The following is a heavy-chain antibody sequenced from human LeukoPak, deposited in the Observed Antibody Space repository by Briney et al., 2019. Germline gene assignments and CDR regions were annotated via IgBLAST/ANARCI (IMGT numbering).Heavy chain of an antibody. CDR3: ARASNRNIDYAFDI. D-gene: IGHD2/OR15-2a*01. Sequence: SETLSLTCTVSGGSISSYYWSWIRQPPGKGLEWIGYIYYSGNTNYNPSLKSRVTISVDTSRNQFSLNLSSVTAADTAVYYCARASNRNIDYAFDIWGHGTMVTVSS. J-gene: IGHJ3*02. CDR2: IYYSGNT. V-gene: IGHV4-59*01. CDR1: GGSISSYY.